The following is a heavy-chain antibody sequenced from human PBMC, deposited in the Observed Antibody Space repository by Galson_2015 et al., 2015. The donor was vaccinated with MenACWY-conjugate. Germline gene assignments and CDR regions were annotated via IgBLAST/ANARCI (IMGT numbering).Heavy chain of an antibody. J-gene: IGHJ4*02. Sequence: SLRLSCAGSGFIFTDYDMHWVRQAPGKGLEYVSAISTYGGSTYYADSVKGRFTISRENSKNMLFLQMGSLRVEDTAVYYCARKDGATYGYNDYWGQGTLVIVSS. CDR3: ARKDGATYGYNDY. CDR2: ISTYGGST. CDR1: GFIFTDYD. D-gene: IGHD5-18*01. V-gene: IGHV3-64*02.